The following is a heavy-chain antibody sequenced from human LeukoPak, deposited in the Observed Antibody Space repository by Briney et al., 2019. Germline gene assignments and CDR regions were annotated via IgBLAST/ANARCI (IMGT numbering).Heavy chain of an antibody. V-gene: IGHV3-23*01. CDR1: GFTFSSYA. D-gene: IGHD2-2*01. CDR2: ISGSGGST. CDR3: AKSGCSSTSCSLDY. J-gene: IGHJ4*02. Sequence: GGSLRLSCAASGFTFSSYAMSWVRQAPGKGLEWVSAISGSGGSTYYADSVKGRFTISRDNSKNTLYLQMNSLRAEDTAVYYCAKSGCSSTSCSLDYWGQGTLVTVSS.